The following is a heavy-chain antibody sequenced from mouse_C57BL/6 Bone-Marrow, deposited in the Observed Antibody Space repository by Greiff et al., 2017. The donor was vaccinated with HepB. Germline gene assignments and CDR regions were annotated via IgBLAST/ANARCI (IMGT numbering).Heavy chain of an antibody. CDR3: ARHDYYGSYYAMDY. CDR2: IYPRSGNT. J-gene: IGHJ4*01. CDR1: GYTFTSYG. V-gene: IGHV1-81*01. Sequence: VQLQQSGAELARPGASVKLSCKASGYTFTSYGISWVKQRTGQGLEWIGEIYPRSGNTYYNEKFKGKATLTADKSSSTAYMELRSLTSEDSAVYFGARHDYYGSYYAMDYWGQGTSVTVSS. D-gene: IGHD1-1*01.